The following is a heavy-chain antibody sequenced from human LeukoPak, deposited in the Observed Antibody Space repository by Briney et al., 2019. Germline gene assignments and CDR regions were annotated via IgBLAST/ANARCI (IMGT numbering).Heavy chain of an antibody. CDR1: GFTFDDYA. CDR3: AKDGYGDGYYFDY. CDR2: ISWNSGSI. J-gene: IGHJ4*02. Sequence: GRSLRLSCAASGFTFDDYAMYWVRQAPGKGLGWVSGISWNSGSIGYADSVKGRFTISRDNAKNSLYLQMNSLRAEDTALYYCAKDGYGDGYYFDYWGQGTLVTVSS. V-gene: IGHV3-9*01. D-gene: IGHD4-17*01.